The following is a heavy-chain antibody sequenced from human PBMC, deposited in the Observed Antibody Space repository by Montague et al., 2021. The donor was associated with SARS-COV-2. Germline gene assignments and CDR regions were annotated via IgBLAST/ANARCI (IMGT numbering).Heavy chain of an antibody. D-gene: IGHD6-13*01. CDR1: GGSITNNIDY. J-gene: IGHJ6*02. Sequence: SETLSLTCTVSGGSITNNIDYWAWIRQPPGKGLEWIGSIYYSGSTYYNPSLKSRVTISVDTSKNQFSLKLSSVTAADTAVYYCGRQGSSSSWYGGYYYGMDVWGQGTTVTVSS. V-gene: IGHV4-39*01. CDR3: GRQGSSSSWYGGYYYGMDV. CDR2: IYYSGST.